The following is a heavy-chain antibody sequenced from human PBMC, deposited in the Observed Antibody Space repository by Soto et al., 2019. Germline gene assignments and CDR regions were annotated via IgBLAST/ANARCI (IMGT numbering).Heavy chain of an antibody. D-gene: IGHD1-26*01. CDR3: AVSGSYYGYY. CDR2: ISAYNGNT. V-gene: IGHV1-18*01. J-gene: IGHJ4*02. Sequence: ASVKVSCKASGYTFTNFGISWVRQAPGQGLEWMGWISAYNGNTNYAQNFQGRVTMTTDTSTSTAYMELSSLRSEDTAVYYCAVSGSYYGYYWGQGTLVTVSS. CDR1: GYTFTNFG.